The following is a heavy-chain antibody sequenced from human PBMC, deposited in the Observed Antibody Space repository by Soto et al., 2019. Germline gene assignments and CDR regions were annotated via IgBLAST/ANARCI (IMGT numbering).Heavy chain of an antibody. D-gene: IGHD3-10*01. CDR3: ARWYYGSGSYYTYYYYMDV. CDR2: MNPNSGNT. Sequence: ASVKVSCKASGYTFTSYDINWVRQATGQGLEWMGWMNPNSGNTGYAQKFQGRVTMTRNTSISTAYMELSSLRSEDTAVYYCARWYYGSGSYYTYYYYMDVWGKGTTVTVSS. CDR1: GYTFTSYD. J-gene: IGHJ6*03. V-gene: IGHV1-8*01.